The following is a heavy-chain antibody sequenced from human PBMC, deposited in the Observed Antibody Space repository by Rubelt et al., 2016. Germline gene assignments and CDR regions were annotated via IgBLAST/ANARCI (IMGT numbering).Heavy chain of an antibody. CDR3: ARDRTGTTYYIDY. J-gene: IGHJ4*02. CDR2: ISAYNGNT. D-gene: IGHD1-1*01. CDR1: GGTFSSYA. V-gene: IGHV1-18*01. Sequence: QVQLVQSGAEVKKPGSSVKVSCKASGGTFSSYAISWVRQAPGQGLEWMGWISAYNGNTNDARECQGRVTRTQDTSTSTAYMGLRSLRSDDTAVYYWARDRTGTTYYIDYWGQGTLVTVSS.